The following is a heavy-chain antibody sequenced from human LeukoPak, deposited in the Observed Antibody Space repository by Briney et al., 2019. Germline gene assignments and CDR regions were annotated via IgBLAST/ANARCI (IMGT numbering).Heavy chain of an antibody. V-gene: IGHV3-20*04. CDR1: GFTFDDYG. Sequence: GGSLRLSCAASGFTFDDYGMSWVRQAPGKGLEWVSGINWNGGSTGYADSVKGRFTISRDNAKNSLYLQMNSLRAEDTALYYCAKDIARYYYGSGSYYSWGKGTTVTISS. CDR3: AKDIARYYYGSGSYYS. CDR2: INWNGGST. D-gene: IGHD3-10*01. J-gene: IGHJ6*04.